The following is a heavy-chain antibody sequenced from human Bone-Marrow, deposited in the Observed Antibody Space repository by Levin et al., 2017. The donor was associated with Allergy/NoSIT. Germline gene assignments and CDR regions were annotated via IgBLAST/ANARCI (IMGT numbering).Heavy chain of an antibody. CDR3: ARDPHYTSTTGEY. CDR1: GYTFTAYY. CDR2: INPNNGAT. V-gene: IGHV1-2*02. J-gene: IGHJ4*02. D-gene: IGHD4-11*01. Sequence: GASVKVSCKASGYTFTAYYVHWVRRAPGTGLEWMGWINPNNGATNYAQRFQGRVTMTRDTSTTTVFMELSGLTSDDTAFYYCARDPHYTSTTGEYWGQGTLVTVSS.